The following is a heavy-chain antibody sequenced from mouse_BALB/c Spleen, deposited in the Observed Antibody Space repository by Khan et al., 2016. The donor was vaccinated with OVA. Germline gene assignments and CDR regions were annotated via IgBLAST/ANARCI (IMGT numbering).Heavy chain of an antibody. V-gene: IGHV1-7*01. CDR2: INPSTGYT. CDR3: ARMGLRSDFDD. Sequence: QVQLQQSGAELAKPGASVKMSCKASGYTFINYWILWVKQRPGQGLEWIGYINPSTGYTEYNQNFKDKATLTADKSSSTAYMQLSSLTSEDSAVYYCARMGLRSDFDDWGQGTTLTVSS. D-gene: IGHD1-1*01. J-gene: IGHJ2*01. CDR1: GYTFINYW.